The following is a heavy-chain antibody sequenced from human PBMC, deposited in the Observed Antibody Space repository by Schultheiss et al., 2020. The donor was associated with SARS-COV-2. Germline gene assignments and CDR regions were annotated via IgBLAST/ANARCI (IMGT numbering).Heavy chain of an antibody. V-gene: IGHV3-30*18. D-gene: IGHD3-22*01. Sequence: GGSLRLSCVASGFTFSSYGMHWVRQAPGKGLEWVAVISYDGSNKYYADSVKGRFTISRDNSKNTLYLQMNSLRAEDTAVYYCAKDKRPRITMIVVVMDYWGQGTLVTVSS. CDR2: ISYDGSNK. CDR1: GFTFSSYG. CDR3: AKDKRPRITMIVVVMDY. J-gene: IGHJ4*02.